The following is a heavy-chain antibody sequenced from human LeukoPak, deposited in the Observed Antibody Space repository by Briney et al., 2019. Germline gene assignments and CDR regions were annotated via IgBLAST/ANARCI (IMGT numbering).Heavy chain of an antibody. Sequence: GASVKVSCKASGYTFTTYNINWVRQAPGQGLEWMGWISAYNGNTNYAQKLQGRVTMTTDTSTSTAYMELRSLRSDDTAVYYCARVGTAGIYYYYYYMDVWGKGTTVTVSS. CDR2: ISAYNGNT. D-gene: IGHD1/OR15-1a*01. V-gene: IGHV1-18*01. CDR1: GYTFTTYN. CDR3: ARVGTAGIYYYYYYMDV. J-gene: IGHJ6*03.